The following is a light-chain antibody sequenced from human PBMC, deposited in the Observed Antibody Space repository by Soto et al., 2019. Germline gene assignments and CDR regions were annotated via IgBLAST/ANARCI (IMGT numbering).Light chain of an antibody. CDR3: QQYNTYWT. Sequence: DIQVTQSPSTVSASVGDTVTITCRASQTINKWLAWYQQKPGKAPKVLIYDASSLQSGVPSRFSGSGSGTEFTLTISTLQPDDSATYYCQQYNTYWTFAQGTKVEIK. J-gene: IGKJ1*01. CDR1: QTINKW. V-gene: IGKV1-5*01. CDR2: DAS.